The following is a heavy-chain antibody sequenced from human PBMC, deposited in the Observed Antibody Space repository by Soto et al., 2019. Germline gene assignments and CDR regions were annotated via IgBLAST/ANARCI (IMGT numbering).Heavy chain of an antibody. D-gene: IGHD3-10*01. J-gene: IGHJ4*02. CDR2: MSGTAGNT. V-gene: IGHV3-23*01. Sequence: EVQLLESGGGSVQPGGSLRLSCAASGFTFSNYAMTWVRQAPGKGLEWVSTMSGTAGNTYYADSVKGRFTISRDNSKNTLYLQMNSLRAEDTAVYYCAKKYYFGSGSYVFYFDYWGPGNLVTVSS. CDR3: AKKYYFGSGSYVFYFDY. CDR1: GFTFSNYA.